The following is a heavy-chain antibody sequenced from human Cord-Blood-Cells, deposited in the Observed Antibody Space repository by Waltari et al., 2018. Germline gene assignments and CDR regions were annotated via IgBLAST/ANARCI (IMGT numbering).Heavy chain of an antibody. CDR2: IRSKAYGGTT. J-gene: IGHJ5*02. Sequence: EVQLVESVGGLVKPGRSLRLSCTASGFTFGDYAMSWFRQAPGKGLEWVGFIRSKAYGGTTEYAASVKGRFTISRDDSKSIAYLQMNSLKTEDTAVYYCNSPGDFWSGYINNGFDPWGQGTLVTVSS. D-gene: IGHD3-3*01. V-gene: IGHV3-49*05. CDR3: NSPGDFWSGYINNGFDP. CDR1: GFTFGDYA.